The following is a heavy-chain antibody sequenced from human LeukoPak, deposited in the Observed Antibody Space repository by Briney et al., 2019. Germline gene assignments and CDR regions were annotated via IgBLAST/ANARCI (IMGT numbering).Heavy chain of an antibody. CDR3: ARGEGVRYPALPPGDY. CDR1: GYTFTDYY. D-gene: IGHD3-9*01. V-gene: IGHV1-2*02. CDR2: INPNSGGT. J-gene: IGHJ4*02. Sequence: ASVKLSCKASGYTFTDYYMHWVRLVPGQGLEWMGWINPNSGGTNYAQKFQGRVTMTRDTSISTAYMEPSRLTYDDTAVYYCARGEGVRYPALPPGDYWGQGTLVTVSS.